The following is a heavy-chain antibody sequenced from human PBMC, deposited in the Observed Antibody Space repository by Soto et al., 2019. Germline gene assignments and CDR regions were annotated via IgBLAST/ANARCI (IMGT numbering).Heavy chain of an antibody. CDR1: GGSISNNYW. CDR2: ISHRGTI. V-gene: IGHV4-4*02. D-gene: IGHD5-12*01. CDR3: ARHGGYELGI. Sequence: SETLSLTCAVSGGSISNNYWWSWVRQSPGKGLVWIGEISHRGTINYNPSLKSRVTISVDKSKNQLSLKLSSVTAADTAVYYCARHGGYELGIWGRGTMVTVSS. J-gene: IGHJ3*02.